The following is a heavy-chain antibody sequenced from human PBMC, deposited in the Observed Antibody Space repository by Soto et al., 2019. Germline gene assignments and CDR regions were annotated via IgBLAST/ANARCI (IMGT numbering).Heavy chain of an antibody. CDR1: GYTFIGYD. CDR2: SNPNIGAT. CDR3: ARGACSSSNCYTLDY. Sequence: QVQLVQSGAEVKKPGASVKVSCKASGYTFIGYDIHWVRQAPGQGLEWMGWSNPNIGATDYSQKFQGRVTMTRDTSISTAYMELSRLTSDDTAVDYCARGACSSSNCYTLDYWGQGTLVTVSS. J-gene: IGHJ4*02. D-gene: IGHD2-2*02. V-gene: IGHV1-2*02.